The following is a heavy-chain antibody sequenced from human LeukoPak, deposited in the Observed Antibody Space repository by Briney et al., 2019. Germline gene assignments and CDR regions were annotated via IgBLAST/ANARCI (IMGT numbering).Heavy chain of an antibody. CDR2: IYYSGST. Sequence: PSETLSLTCTVSGGSISSGGYYWSWIRQHPGTGLEWIGHIYYSGSTYYNPSLKSRLTISVDTSKNQFSLKLSSVTAADTAVYYCARGSGSNWFDPCGQGSLVTVSS. V-gene: IGHV4-31*03. CDR1: GGSISSGGYY. D-gene: IGHD1-26*01. J-gene: IGHJ5*02. CDR3: ARGSGSNWFDP.